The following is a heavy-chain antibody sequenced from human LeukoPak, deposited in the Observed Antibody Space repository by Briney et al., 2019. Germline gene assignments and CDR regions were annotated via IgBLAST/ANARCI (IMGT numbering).Heavy chain of an antibody. J-gene: IGHJ6*04. V-gene: IGHV3-7*01. CDR1: EFTFNTDW. CDR3: ARDQWLAYNYYMDV. CDR2: INQDGSDK. Sequence: PGGSLRLSCAASEFTFNTDWMIWVRQAPGRGLEWVANINQDGSDKYYVDSVKGRFTISRDNAKKSLYLQMNSLRAEDTAVYYCARDQWLAYNYYMDVWGKGTTVTVSS. D-gene: IGHD6-19*01.